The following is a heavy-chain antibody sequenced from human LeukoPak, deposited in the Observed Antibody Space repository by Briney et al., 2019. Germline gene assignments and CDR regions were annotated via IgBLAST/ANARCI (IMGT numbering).Heavy chain of an antibody. V-gene: IGHV1-69*01. CDR1: GGTFSSYA. CDR2: IIPIFGTA. Sequence: SVKVSCKASGGTFSSYAISWVRQAPGQGLEWMGGIIPIFGTANYAQKFQGRVTVTADESTSTAYMELSSLRSEDTAVYYCASLNFTMVRGVMFAFDIWGQGTMVTVSS. J-gene: IGHJ3*02. CDR3: ASLNFTMVRGVMFAFDI. D-gene: IGHD3-10*01.